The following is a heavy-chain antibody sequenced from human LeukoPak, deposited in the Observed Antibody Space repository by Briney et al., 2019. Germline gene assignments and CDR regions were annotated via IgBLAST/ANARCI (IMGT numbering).Heavy chain of an antibody. V-gene: IGHV3-23*01. CDR1: GFAFSKSP. D-gene: IGHD2-15*01. CDR3: TKRSGGNCDSPTDY. J-gene: IGHJ4*02. CDR2: VSGSGVST. Sequence: PGGSLRLSCAASGFAFSKSPMSWVRQAPGKGPEWVSGVSGSGVSTYYADSVKGRFTISRDSSDNTLYLQMNSLSAEDTAVYYCTKRSGGNCDSPTDYWGQGALVTVSS.